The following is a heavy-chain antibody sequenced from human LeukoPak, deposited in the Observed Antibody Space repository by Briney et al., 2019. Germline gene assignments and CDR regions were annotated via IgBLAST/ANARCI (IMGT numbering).Heavy chain of an antibody. J-gene: IGHJ4*02. CDR2: ISSSSSTI. D-gene: IGHD3-10*01. CDR3: ARDQHGSGNYKCYFDY. V-gene: IGHV3-48*03. CDR1: GFTFSSYE. Sequence: GGSLRLSCAASGFTFSSYEMNWVRQAPGKGLEWISYISSSSSTIYYADSVKGRFTTSRDNAKNSLYLQMNSLRVEDTAVYYCARDQHGSGNYKCYFDYWGQGTLVTVSS.